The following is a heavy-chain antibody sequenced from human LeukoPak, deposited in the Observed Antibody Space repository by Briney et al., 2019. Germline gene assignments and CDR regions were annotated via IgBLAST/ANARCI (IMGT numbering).Heavy chain of an antibody. V-gene: IGHV4-61*02. CDR2: IYTSGST. CDR1: GGSISSGSYY. CDR3: ARVANDYSNYYFDY. J-gene: IGHJ4*02. Sequence: SETLSLTCTVSGGSISSGSYYWSWIRQPAGKGLEWIGRIYTSGSTNYNHSLKSRVTISVDTSKNQFSLKLSSVTAADTAVYYCARVANDYSNYYFDYWGQGTLVTVSS. D-gene: IGHD4-11*01.